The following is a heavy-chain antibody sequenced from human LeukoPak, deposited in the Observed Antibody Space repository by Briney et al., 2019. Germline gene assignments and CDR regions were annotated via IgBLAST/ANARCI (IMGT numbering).Heavy chain of an antibody. D-gene: IGHD5-18*01. J-gene: IGHJ6*02. CDR3: ARVVDTAMADTTYYYYHGMDV. CDR1: GGSISSYY. V-gene: IGHV4-59*01. CDR2: IYYSGST. Sequence: SETLSLTCTVSGGSISSYYWSWIRQPPVKGLEWIGYIYYSGSTNYNPSLKSRVTISVDTSKNQFSLKLSSVTAADTAVYYCARVVDTAMADTTYYYYHGMDVWGQGTTVTVSS.